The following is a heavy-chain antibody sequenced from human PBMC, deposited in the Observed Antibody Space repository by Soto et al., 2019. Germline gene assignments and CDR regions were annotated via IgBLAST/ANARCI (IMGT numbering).Heavy chain of an antibody. Sequence: ESGGGLVQPGGSLRLSCAASGFTFSSYSMNWVRQAPGKGLEWVSYISGGSSTTYYADSVKGRFTVSRDNAKNSLYLQVNSLRDEDTAIYYCARDARRVVAGNRVFDYWGQGTLVTVSS. CDR1: GFTFSSYS. J-gene: IGHJ4*02. CDR2: ISGGSSTT. V-gene: IGHV3-48*02. D-gene: IGHD6-19*01. CDR3: ARDARRVVAGNRVFDY.